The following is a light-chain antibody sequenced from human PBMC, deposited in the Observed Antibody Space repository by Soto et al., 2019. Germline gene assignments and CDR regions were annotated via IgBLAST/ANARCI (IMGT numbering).Light chain of an antibody. V-gene: IGKV3-15*01. J-gene: IGKJ1*01. Sequence: EIVMTQSPATLSVSPGERATISCRASQSISDNLAWYQQKPGQAPRLLIYAASTRATGIPARISGSGSGTEFTLTISSLQSEDFAVYYCQQYDNWPKTFGQGTKV. CDR1: QSISDN. CDR3: QQYDNWPKT. CDR2: AAS.